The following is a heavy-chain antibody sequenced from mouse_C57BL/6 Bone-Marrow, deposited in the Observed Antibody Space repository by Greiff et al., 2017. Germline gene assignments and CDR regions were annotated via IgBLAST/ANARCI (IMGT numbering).Heavy chain of an antibody. D-gene: IGHD1-1*01. CDR3: ARRYYGSSPGFAY. Sequence: QVQLKQSGAELVRPGTSVKVSCKASGYAFTNYLIEWVKQRPGQGLEWIGVINPGSGGTNYNEKFKGKATLTADKSSSTAYMQLSSLTSEDSAVYFCARRYYGSSPGFAYWGQGTLVTVSA. J-gene: IGHJ3*01. V-gene: IGHV1-54*01. CDR1: GYAFTNYL. CDR2: INPGSGGT.